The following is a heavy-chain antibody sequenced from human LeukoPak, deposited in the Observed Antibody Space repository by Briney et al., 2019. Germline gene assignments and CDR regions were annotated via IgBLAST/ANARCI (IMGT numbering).Heavy chain of an antibody. Sequence: PRGSLRLSCAASGITFSSYWMHWVRQAPGKGLVGVSRINIDGSITSYADSVKGRFTISRDNAKNTLYLQMNSLRAEDTALYYCARDSYFGFDPWGQGTLVIVSS. CDR2: INIDGSIT. CDR1: GITFSSYW. CDR3: ARDSYFGFDP. V-gene: IGHV3-74*01. J-gene: IGHJ5*02. D-gene: IGHD3-9*01.